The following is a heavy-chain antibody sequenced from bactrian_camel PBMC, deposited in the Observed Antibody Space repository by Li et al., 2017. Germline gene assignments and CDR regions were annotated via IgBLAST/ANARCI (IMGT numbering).Heavy chain of an antibody. CDR3: AADLTDSAGWYHIAGATPRPASEYTY. J-gene: IGHJ4*01. CDR2: YDSDGST. CDR1: GYTYSADC. Sequence: HVQLVESGGGSAQTGGSLSLSCVVSGYTYSADCMVWFRQVLGKEREAVATYDSDGSTSYRDSVKGRFTISKDNAKNTLYLQMNDLKPEDTGMYYCAADLTDSAGWYHIAGATPRPASEYTYWGQGTQVTVS. V-gene: IGHV3S53*01. D-gene: IGHD2*01.